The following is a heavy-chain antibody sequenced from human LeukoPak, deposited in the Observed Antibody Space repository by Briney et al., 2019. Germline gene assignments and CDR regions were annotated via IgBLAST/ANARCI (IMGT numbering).Heavy chain of an antibody. J-gene: IGHJ4*02. CDR1: GFTFSSYA. CDR3: ARKDYSSSAAFDY. CDR2: ISYDGSNK. D-gene: IGHD6-6*01. Sequence: GGSLRLSCAASGFTFSSYAMHWVRQAPGKGLEWVAVISYDGSNKYYADSVKGRFTISRDNSKNTLYLQMNSLRAEDTAVYYCARKDYSSSAAFDYWGQGTLVTVSS. V-gene: IGHV3-30*04.